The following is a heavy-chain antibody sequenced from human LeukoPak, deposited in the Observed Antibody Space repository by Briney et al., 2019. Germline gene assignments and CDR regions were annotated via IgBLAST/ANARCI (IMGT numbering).Heavy chain of an antibody. CDR2: ISYEGGTQ. CDR3: AKEGTPQVSTWYDL. CDR1: GVTLSPYG. V-gene: IGHV3-30*18. D-gene: IGHD3-10*01. Sequence: PGGSLRLSCAASGVTLSPYGMHWVRQAPGKGLEWVAGISYEGGTQHYADSVKGRFIISRDNARNTLYLQMNILRTEDTAVYYCAKEGTPQVSTWYDLWGQGTQVIVSS. J-gene: IGHJ5*02.